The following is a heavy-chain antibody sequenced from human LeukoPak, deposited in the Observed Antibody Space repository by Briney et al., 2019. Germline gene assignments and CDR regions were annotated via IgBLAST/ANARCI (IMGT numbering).Heavy chain of an antibody. J-gene: IGHJ4*02. D-gene: IGHD1-26*01. CDR2: IWYDGSNL. V-gene: IGHV3-33*07. Sequence: GGSLRLSCAASGFSFSSCGVYWVRQAPGKGLEWVAVIWYDGSNLYYADSVKGRFTMSRDNSGNTAYLQMNSLRVEDTAVYFCARWGAGATIDYWGQGTLVTVSS. CDR1: GFSFSSCG. CDR3: ARWGAGATIDY.